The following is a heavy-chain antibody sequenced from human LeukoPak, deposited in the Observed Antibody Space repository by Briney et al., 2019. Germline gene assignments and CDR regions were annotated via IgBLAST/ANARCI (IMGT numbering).Heavy chain of an antibody. CDR1: GGSISSYY. J-gene: IGHJ3*02. D-gene: IGHD2-21*02. CDR3: ARCGGDCYYSPAFDI. CDR2: IYYSGST. V-gene: IGHV4-59*01. Sequence: SETLSLTCTVSGGSISSYYWSWIRQPPGKGLEWIGYIYYSGSTNYNPSLKSRVTISVDTSKNQFSLKLSSVTAADTAVYYCARCGGDCYYSPAFDIWGQGTMVTVSS.